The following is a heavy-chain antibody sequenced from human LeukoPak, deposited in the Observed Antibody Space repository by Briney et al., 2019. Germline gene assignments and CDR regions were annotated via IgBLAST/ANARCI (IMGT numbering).Heavy chain of an antibody. CDR1: GLTFSSYA. V-gene: IGHV3-23*01. Sequence: GGSLRLSCAASGLTFSSYAMSWVRQAPGKGLEWVSAISGSGGSTYYADSVKGRFTISRDNSKNTLYLQMNSLRAEDTAVYYCAKSRFGGVIVDFDYWGQGTLVTVSS. J-gene: IGHJ4*02. D-gene: IGHD3-16*02. CDR2: ISGSGGST. CDR3: AKSRFGGVIVDFDY.